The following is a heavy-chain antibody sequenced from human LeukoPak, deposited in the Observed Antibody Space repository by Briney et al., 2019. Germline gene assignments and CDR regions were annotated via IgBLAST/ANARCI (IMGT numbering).Heavy chain of an antibody. Sequence: QTGGSLRLSCAASGFTFSSYAMSWVRQAPGKGLEWVSAISGSGGSTYYADSVKGRFTISRDNSKNTLYLQMNSLRAEDTAVYYCAKDRAGSSGTRRGIDYWGQGTLVTVSS. CDR1: GFTFSSYA. CDR2: ISGSGGST. V-gene: IGHV3-23*01. J-gene: IGHJ4*02. CDR3: AKDRAGSSGTRRGIDY. D-gene: IGHD3-10*01.